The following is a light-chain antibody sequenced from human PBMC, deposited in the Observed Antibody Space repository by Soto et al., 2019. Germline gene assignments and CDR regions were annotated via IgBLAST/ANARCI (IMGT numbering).Light chain of an antibody. J-gene: IGLJ3*02. Sequence: QSALTQPASVSGSPGQSITISCTGTSSDVGGYDYVSWYQQHPGKVPKLIIYEVNNRPSGVSYRFSGSKSGNTASLTISGLQAEDEADYYCSSFTSISTQVFGGGTQLTVL. CDR1: SSDVGGYDY. CDR2: EVN. CDR3: SSFTSISTQV. V-gene: IGLV2-14*01.